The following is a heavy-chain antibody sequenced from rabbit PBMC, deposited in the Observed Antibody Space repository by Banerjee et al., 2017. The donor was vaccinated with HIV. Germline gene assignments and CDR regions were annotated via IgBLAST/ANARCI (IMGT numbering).Heavy chain of an antibody. CDR2: IYVGSSGST. J-gene: IGHJ4*01. CDR1: GFDFSSYY. V-gene: IGHV1S45*01. D-gene: IGHD6-1*01. CDR3: ARGGDAYSFNL. Sequence: QEQLKETGGGLVQPGGSLTLSCKASGFDFSSYYMCWVRQAPGKGLEWIACIYVGSSGSTYYASWAQGRFTISKTSPTTVTLQMTSLTAADTATYFCARGGDAYSFNLWGQGTLVTVS.